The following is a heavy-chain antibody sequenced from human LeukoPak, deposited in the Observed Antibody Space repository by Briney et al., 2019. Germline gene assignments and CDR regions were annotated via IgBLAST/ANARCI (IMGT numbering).Heavy chain of an antibody. Sequence: GRSLRLSCAASGFTFSSYAMHWVRQAPGKGLEWVAVISYDGSNKYYADSVKGRFTISRDNSKNTLYLQMNSLRAEETAVYYCARECYDILTGYPRPDRYYYYYGMDVWGQGTAVTVSS. J-gene: IGHJ6*02. V-gene: IGHV3-30-3*01. D-gene: IGHD3-9*01. CDR1: GFTFSSYA. CDR3: ARECYDILTGYPRPDRYYYYYGMDV. CDR2: ISYDGSNK.